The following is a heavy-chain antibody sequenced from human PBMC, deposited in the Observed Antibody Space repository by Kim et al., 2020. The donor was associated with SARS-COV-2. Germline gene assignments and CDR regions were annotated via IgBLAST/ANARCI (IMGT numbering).Heavy chain of an antibody. CDR2: NGKT. CDR3: ARDKDLDY. Sequence: NGKTKYSRKFQGRVTITRDTSASTAYMELSSLRSEDTAVYYCARDKDLDYWGQGTLVTVSS. V-gene: IGHV1-3*01. J-gene: IGHJ4*02.